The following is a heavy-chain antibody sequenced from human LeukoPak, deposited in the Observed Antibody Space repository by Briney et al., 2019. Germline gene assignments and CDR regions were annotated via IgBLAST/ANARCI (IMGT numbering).Heavy chain of an antibody. CDR2: INEHGSEK. V-gene: IGHV3-7*03. J-gene: IGHJ4*02. CDR3: ARGALRSVDY. Sequence: GGSLRLSCAASGLTFSTYWMSWVRQAPGKGLECVGIINEHGSEKYYVDSVKGRFTISRENAKDSLYLQINSLRAEDTAVYFCARGALRSVDYWGQGTLLTVSS. CDR1: GLTFSTYW. D-gene: IGHD3-10*02.